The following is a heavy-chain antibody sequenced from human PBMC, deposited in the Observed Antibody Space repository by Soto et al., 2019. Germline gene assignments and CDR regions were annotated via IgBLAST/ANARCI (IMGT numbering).Heavy chain of an antibody. Sequence: PSETLSLTCAVYGGSFSGYYWSWIRQPPGKGLEWIGEINHSGSTNYNPSLKSRVTISVDTSKNQFSLKLSSVTAADTAVYYCARGLRYSYGYIAYRGQGTL. V-gene: IGHV4-34*01. CDR3: ARGLRYSYGYIAY. CDR2: INHSGST. CDR1: GGSFSGYY. D-gene: IGHD5-18*01. J-gene: IGHJ4*02.